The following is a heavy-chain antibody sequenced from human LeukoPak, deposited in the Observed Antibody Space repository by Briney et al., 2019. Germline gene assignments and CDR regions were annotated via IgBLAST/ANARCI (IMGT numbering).Heavy chain of an antibody. V-gene: IGHV1-18*01. Sequence: GASVKVSCKASGYTFTSYGFSWVRQAPGQGLEWMGWISAYNGNTNYAQKLQGRVTMTTDTSTSTAYMELRSLRSDDTAVFYCARDRCSSTSCYFDPWGQGTLVTVSS. CDR2: ISAYNGNT. D-gene: IGHD2-2*01. J-gene: IGHJ5*02. CDR3: ARDRCSSTSCYFDP. CDR1: GYTFTSYG.